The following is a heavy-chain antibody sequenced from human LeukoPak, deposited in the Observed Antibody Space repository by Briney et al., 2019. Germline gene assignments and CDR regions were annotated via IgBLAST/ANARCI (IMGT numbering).Heavy chain of an antibody. V-gene: IGHV3-21*01. CDR3: ARAFPLIDY. CDR2: FTTNGYI. J-gene: IGHJ4*02. CDR1: GFPFSSYS. D-gene: IGHD2/OR15-2a*01. Sequence: GGSLRLSCAASGFPFSSYSMNWVRQAPGKGLEWISSFTTNGYIYYADSVKGRFTISRDNAKNPLYLQMNSLRAEDTAVYYCARAFPLIDYWGQGTLVTVSS.